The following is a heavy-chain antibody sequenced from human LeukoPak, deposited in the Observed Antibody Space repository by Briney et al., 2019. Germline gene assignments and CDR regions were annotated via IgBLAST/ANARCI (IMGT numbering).Heavy chain of an antibody. Sequence: SETLSLTCAVYGGSFSGYYWSWIRQPPGKGLEWIGEINHSGSTNYNPSLKSRVTTSVDTSKNQFSLKLSSVTAADTAVYYCAREGRYYYGSGSYFDYWGQGTLVTVSS. J-gene: IGHJ4*02. D-gene: IGHD3-10*01. CDR3: AREGRYYYGSGSYFDY. CDR2: INHSGST. CDR1: GGSFSGYY. V-gene: IGHV4-34*01.